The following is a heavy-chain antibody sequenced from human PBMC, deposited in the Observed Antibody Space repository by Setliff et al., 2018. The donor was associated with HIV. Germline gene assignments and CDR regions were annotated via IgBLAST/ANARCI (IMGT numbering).Heavy chain of an antibody. CDR3: AREHCSGGSCNGFDI. J-gene: IGHJ3*02. Sequence: PSETLSLTCTVSGGSISTSYWNWIRQPPGKGLEWIAYIYISGTTNYNPSLKSRVTISLDTSRNQFSLKLGSVTAADTAMYYCAREHCSGGSCNGFDIWGQGTMXTVSS. D-gene: IGHD2-15*01. CDR1: GGSISTSY. CDR2: IYISGTT. V-gene: IGHV4-4*09.